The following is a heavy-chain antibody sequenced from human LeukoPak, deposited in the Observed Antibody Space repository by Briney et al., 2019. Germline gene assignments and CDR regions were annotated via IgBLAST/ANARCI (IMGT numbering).Heavy chain of an antibody. J-gene: IGHJ3*02. CDR1: GGSISSSSYY. V-gene: IGHV4-39*01. CDR2: IYYSGSP. Sequence: SETLSLTCTVSGGSISSSSYYWGWIRQPPGKELEWIGSIYYSGSPYYNPSLKSRVTISVDTSKNQFSLKLSSVTAADTAVYYCAGYESAAAGHAFDIWGQGTMVTVSS. D-gene: IGHD6-13*01. CDR3: AGYESAAAGHAFDI.